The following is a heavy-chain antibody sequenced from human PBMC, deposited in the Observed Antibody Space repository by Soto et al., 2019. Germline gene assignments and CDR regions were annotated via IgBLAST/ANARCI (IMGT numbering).Heavy chain of an antibody. Sequence: ASVKVSCKASGGTFSSYAISWVRQAPGQGLEWMGGIIPIFGTTNYAQKFQGRVTITADKSTSTAYMELSSLRSEDTAVYYCASEHVGGSYDFWSGYSPTDYGMDVWGQGTTVTVSS. J-gene: IGHJ6*02. CDR1: GGTFSSYA. D-gene: IGHD3-3*01. CDR2: IIPIFGTT. V-gene: IGHV1-69*06. CDR3: ASEHVGGSYDFWSGYSPTDYGMDV.